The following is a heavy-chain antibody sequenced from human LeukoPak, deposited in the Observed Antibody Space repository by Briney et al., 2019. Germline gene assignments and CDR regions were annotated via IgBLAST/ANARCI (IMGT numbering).Heavy chain of an antibody. CDR1: GFTFSSYA. CDR2: ISSSSSYI. V-gene: IGHV3-21*01. Sequence: GGSLRLSCAASGFTFSSYAMTWVRQAPGKGLEWVSAISSSSSYIYYADSVKGRFTISRDNAKNSLYLQMNSLRAEDTAVYYCARGRAAGGAFDIWGQGTMVTVSS. J-gene: IGHJ3*02. CDR3: ARGRAAGGAFDI. D-gene: IGHD6-25*01.